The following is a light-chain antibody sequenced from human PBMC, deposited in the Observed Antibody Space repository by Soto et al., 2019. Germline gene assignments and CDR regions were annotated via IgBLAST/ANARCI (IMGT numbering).Light chain of an antibody. Sequence: EIVLTQSPGTLSLSPGERATLSCRASQSVASRNLAWYQQKSGQAPRLLIYGASSRAIHTPDRFSGSGSGTDFTLTISRLEPEDFAVYYCQQYGGSPVTFGQGTRLEIK. J-gene: IGKJ5*01. CDR1: QSVASRN. V-gene: IGKV3-20*01. CDR3: QQYGGSPVT. CDR2: GAS.